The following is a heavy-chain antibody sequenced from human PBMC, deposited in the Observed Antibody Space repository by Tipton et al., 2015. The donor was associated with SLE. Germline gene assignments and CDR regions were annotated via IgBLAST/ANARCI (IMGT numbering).Heavy chain of an antibody. D-gene: IGHD6-19*01. CDR1: GFTFSSYG. CDR3: AKGSGWYCDY. J-gene: IGHJ4*02. CDR2: IWYDGSNK. Sequence: SLRLSCAASGFTFSSYGMHWVRQAPGKGLEWVAVIWYDGSNKYYADSVKGRFTISRDNSKNTLYLQMNSLRAEDTAVYYCAKGSGWYCDYWGQGTLATVSS. V-gene: IGHV3-30*18.